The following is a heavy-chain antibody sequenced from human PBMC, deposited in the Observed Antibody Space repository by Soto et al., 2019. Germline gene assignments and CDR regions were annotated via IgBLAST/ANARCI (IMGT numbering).Heavy chain of an antibody. D-gene: IGHD3-10*01. CDR1: GGSFSGYY. CDR2: INHSGST. Sequence: SETLSLTCAVYGGSFSGYYWSWIRQPPGKGLEWIGEINHSGSTNYNPSLKSRVTISVDASKNQFSLKLSPVTAADTAVYYCARTYGSGSYYFDYWGQGTLVTVSS. V-gene: IGHV4-34*01. J-gene: IGHJ4*02. CDR3: ARTYGSGSYYFDY.